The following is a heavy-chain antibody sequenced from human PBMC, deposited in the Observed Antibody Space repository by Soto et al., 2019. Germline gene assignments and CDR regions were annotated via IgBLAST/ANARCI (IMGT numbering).Heavy chain of an antibody. Sequence: PSETLSLTCAVSGGSISSSNWWSWVRQPPGKGLEWIGEIYHSGSTNYNPSLKSRVTISVDKSKNQFSLKLSSVTAADTAVYYCARVSILTGHPHFDYWGQGTLVTVSS. CDR2: IYHSGST. V-gene: IGHV4-4*02. CDR1: GGSISSSNW. D-gene: IGHD3-9*01. CDR3: ARVSILTGHPHFDY. J-gene: IGHJ4*02.